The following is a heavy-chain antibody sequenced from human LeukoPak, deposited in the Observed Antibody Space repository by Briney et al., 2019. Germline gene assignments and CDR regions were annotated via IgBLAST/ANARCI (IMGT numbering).Heavy chain of an antibody. CDR2: ISSNGGST. D-gene: IGHD2-2*01. V-gene: IGHV3-64*01. CDR3: ARRGLGPGDIVVVPAVNFDY. Sequence: GGSLRLSCAASGFTFSSYAMHWVRQAPGKGLEYVSAISSNGGSTYYANSVKGRFTISRDNSKNTLYLQMGSLRAEDMAVYYCARRGLGPGDIVVVPAVNFDYWGQGTLVTVSS. J-gene: IGHJ4*02. CDR1: GFTFSSYA.